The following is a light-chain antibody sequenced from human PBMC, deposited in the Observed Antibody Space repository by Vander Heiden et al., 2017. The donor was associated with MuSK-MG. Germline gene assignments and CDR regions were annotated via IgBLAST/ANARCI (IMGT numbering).Light chain of an antibody. CDR2: GNS. CDR1: SSNIGAEYD. J-gene: IGLJ1*01. Sequence: HSFLTQPPSVSAAPAQRLTISSTGTSSNIGAEYDVHWYQQLPGTAPKLLSYGNSNRPSGVPDRFSGSKSGTSASLAITGLQAEDEADYYCPSYDSRLSGSVFGGGTKVTVL. V-gene: IGLV1-40*01. CDR3: PSYDSRLSGSV.